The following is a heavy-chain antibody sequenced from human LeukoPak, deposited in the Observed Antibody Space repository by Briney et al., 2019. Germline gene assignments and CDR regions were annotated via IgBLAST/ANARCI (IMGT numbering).Heavy chain of an antibody. D-gene: IGHD1-26*01. J-gene: IGHJ4*02. CDR3: AKDPIFSGSYGVFDY. Sequence: HPGGSLRLSCAASGFTFSSCAMSWVRQAPGKGLEWVSTIIDSGNSIYYADSAEGRFTISRDNSKNTLYLQMNSLRAGDTAVYYCAKDPIFSGSYGVFDYWAWEPWSPSPQ. CDR1: GFTFSSCA. CDR2: IIDSGNSI. V-gene: IGHV3-23*01.